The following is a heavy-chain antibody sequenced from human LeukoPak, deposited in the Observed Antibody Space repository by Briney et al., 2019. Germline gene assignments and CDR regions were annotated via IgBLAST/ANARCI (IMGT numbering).Heavy chain of an antibody. J-gene: IGHJ6*02. V-gene: IGHV4-59*08. Sequence: PETLSLTCTVSGGSITSYYWSWIRQPPGKGREWIGYIYYSGSTNYSPSLKSRVTISVDTSKNQFSLKLSSVTAADTAVYYCARLPDCGSDCYYYYGMDVWGQGTTVTVSS. D-gene: IGHD2-21*02. CDR3: ARLPDCGSDCYYYYGMDV. CDR2: IYYSGST. CDR1: GGSITSYY.